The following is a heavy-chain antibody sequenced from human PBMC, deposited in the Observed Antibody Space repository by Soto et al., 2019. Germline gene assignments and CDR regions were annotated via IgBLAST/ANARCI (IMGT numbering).Heavy chain of an antibody. Sequence: QVQLQESGPGLVKPSGTLSLTCAVSGDSVSSPYYWCWVRQPPGKGLEWIGEAFHTGTTSYNPSLRSRVTISMDKSNNQFSLDLSYVTAADTAVYYCARSAGWYAVHSWGPGTLVIVSS. J-gene: IGHJ4*02. CDR2: AFHTGTT. V-gene: IGHV4-4*02. CDR1: GDSVSSPYY. D-gene: IGHD6-19*01. CDR3: ARSAGWYAVHS.